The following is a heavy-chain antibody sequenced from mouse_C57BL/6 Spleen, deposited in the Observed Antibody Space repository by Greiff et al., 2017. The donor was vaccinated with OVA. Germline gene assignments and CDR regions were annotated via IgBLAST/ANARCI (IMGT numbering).Heavy chain of an antibody. Sequence: VQLQQSGPELVKPGASVKISCKASGYSFTGYYMNWVKQSPEKSLEWIGEINPSTGGTTYNQKFKAKATLTVDKSSSTAYMQLKSLTSEDSAVYYCARYDDYWGKGTTLTVSS. CDR2: INPSTGGT. J-gene: IGHJ2*01. V-gene: IGHV1-42*01. CDR1: GYSFTGYY. CDR3: ARYDDY. D-gene: IGHD2-10*02.